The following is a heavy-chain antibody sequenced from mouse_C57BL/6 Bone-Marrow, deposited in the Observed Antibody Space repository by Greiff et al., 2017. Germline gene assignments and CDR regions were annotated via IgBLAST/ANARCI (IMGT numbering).Heavy chain of an antibody. D-gene: IGHD3-2*02. Sequence: QVQLKQPGAELVKPGASVKLSCKASGYTFTSYWMHWVKQRPGRGLEWIGRIDPNSGGTKYNEKFKSKATLTVDKPSSTAYMQLSSLTSEDSAVYYCARSGTAQDTGAWFAYWGQGTLVTVSA. CDR3: ARSGTAQDTGAWFAY. CDR2: IDPNSGGT. CDR1: GYTFTSYW. V-gene: IGHV1-72*01. J-gene: IGHJ3*01.